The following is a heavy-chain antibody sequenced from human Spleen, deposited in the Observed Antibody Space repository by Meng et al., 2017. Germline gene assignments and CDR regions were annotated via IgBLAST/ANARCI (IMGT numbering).Heavy chain of an antibody. CDR3: AKTSYGSGSYSTFDY. D-gene: IGHD3-10*01. J-gene: IGHJ4*02. CDR2: ISGSGGST. Sequence: GGSLRLSCAASGFTFSSYAMSWVRQAPGKGLEWVSTISGSGGSTYYADSVKGRFTISRDNSKNTVYLQMNSLRAEDTAVYYCAKTSYGSGSYSTFDYWGQGTLVTVSS. CDR1: GFTFSSYA. V-gene: IGHV3-23*01.